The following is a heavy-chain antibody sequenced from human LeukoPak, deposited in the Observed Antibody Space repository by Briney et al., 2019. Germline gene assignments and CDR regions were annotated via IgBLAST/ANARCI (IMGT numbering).Heavy chain of an antibody. J-gene: IGHJ2*01. CDR2: FGSAGDT. CDR3: VRGALPGDNWYFDL. Sequence: GGSLRLSCAPSGFPFSAYDMHWVRQPPGKGLEWVSAFGSAGDTYYPGAVKGRFTISRDYATDSLYLQMNSLRAGDTGVYFCVRGALPGDNWYFDLWGRGTLVTVSS. CDR1: GFPFSAYD. V-gene: IGHV3-13*01.